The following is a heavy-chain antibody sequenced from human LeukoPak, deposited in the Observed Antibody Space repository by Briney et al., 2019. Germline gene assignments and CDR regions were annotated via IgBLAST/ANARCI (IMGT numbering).Heavy chain of an antibody. J-gene: IGHJ5*02. D-gene: IGHD3-10*01. CDR1: GFTFSSYA. CDR2: ISYDGSNK. V-gene: IGHV3-30*04. Sequence: GRSLRLSCAASGFTFSSYAMHWVRQAPGKGLEWVAVISYDGSNKYYADPVKGRFTISRDNSKNTLYLQMNSLGAEDTAVYYCARVGGVGELLYWFDPWGQGTLVTVSS. CDR3: ARVGGVGELLYWFDP.